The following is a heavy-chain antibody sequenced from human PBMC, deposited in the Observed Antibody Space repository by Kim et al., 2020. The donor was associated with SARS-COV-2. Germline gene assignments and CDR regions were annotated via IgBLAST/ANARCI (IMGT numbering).Heavy chain of an antibody. CDR3: ARDLIVGANYYYYGMDV. CDR1: GYTFTSYA. Sequence: ASVKVSCKASGYTFTSYAMHWVRQAPGQRLEWMGWINAGNGNTKYSQKFQGRVTITRDTSASTAYMELSSLRSEDTAVYYCARDLIVGANYYYYGMDVWGQGTTVTVSS. J-gene: IGHJ6*02. D-gene: IGHD1-26*01. V-gene: IGHV1-3*01. CDR2: INAGNGNT.